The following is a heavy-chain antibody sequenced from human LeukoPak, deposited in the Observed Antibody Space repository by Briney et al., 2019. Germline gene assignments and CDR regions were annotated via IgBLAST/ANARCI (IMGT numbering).Heavy chain of an antibody. J-gene: IGHJ4*02. V-gene: IGHV3-23*01. CDR1: GFTFKTYA. CDR2: MSGSGSST. D-gene: IGHD6-19*01. CDR3: AKDAQGLVRGGIYFDF. Sequence: GGSLRLSCAASGFTFKTYAMNWVRQVPGKGPEWVSSMSGSGSSTDYADSVKGRFTISRDNSKDTLYLQMNSLRAEDTALYYCAKDAQGLVRGGIYFDFWGQGSLVTVSS.